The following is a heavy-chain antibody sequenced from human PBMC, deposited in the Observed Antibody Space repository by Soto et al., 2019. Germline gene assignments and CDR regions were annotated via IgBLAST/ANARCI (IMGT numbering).Heavy chain of an antibody. CDR1: GDSVSSNSAA. J-gene: IGHJ6*02. D-gene: IGHD6-6*01. CDR2: TYYRSKWYN. V-gene: IGHV6-1*01. Sequence: SQTLSLTCAISGDSVSSNSAAWNWIRQSPSRGLEWLGRTYYRSKWYNDYAVSVKSRITINPDTSKNQFSLQLNSVTPEDTAVYYCARARFLAARLSVPYYYYGMDVWGQGTTVTRLL. CDR3: ARARFLAARLSVPYYYYGMDV.